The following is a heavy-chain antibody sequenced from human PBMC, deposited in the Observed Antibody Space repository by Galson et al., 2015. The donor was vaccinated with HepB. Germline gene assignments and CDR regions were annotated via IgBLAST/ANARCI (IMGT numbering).Heavy chain of an antibody. CDR2: ISSSSTI. D-gene: IGHD3-22*01. CDR3: ARGYYDSSGYYFHYYYYGMDV. Sequence: SLRLSCAASGFTFGSYSMNWVRQAPGKGLEWVSYISSSSTIYYADSVKGRFTISRDNAKNSLYLQMNSLRDEDTAVYYCARGYYDSSGYYFHYYYYGMDVWGQGTTVTVSS. V-gene: IGHV3-48*02. CDR1: GFTFGSYS. J-gene: IGHJ6*02.